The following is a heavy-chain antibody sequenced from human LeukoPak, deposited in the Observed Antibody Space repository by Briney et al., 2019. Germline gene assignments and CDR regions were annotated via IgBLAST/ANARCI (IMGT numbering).Heavy chain of an antibody. Sequence: SQTLSLTCAISGDSVFSNTASWSWVRQSPSRGLEWLGRTYYRSTWYNDYALSVKSRITINPDTSKNQFSLQLKSVTPEDTAVYYCARRRPGYSSSWYEYWGQGTLVTVSS. D-gene: IGHD6-13*01. V-gene: IGHV6-1*01. CDR3: ARRRPGYSSSWYEY. J-gene: IGHJ4*02. CDR2: TYYRSTWYN. CDR1: GDSVFSNTAS.